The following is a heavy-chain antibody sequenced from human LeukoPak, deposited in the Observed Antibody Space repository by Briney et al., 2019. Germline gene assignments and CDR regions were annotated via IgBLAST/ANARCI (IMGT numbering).Heavy chain of an antibody. Sequence: KPSDTLSLTCAVSGYSISSSNWWGWIRQPPGMGLEWIGYIYYSGSTYYNPSLKSRVTMSVDTSKNQFSLKLSSVTAVDTAVYYCARVITGTTNWFDPWGQGTLVTVSS. J-gene: IGHJ5*02. D-gene: IGHD1-20*01. CDR3: ARVITGTTNWFDP. V-gene: IGHV4-28*03. CDR2: IYYSGST. CDR1: GYSISSSNW.